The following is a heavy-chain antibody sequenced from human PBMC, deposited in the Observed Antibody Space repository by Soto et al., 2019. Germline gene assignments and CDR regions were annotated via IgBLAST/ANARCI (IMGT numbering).Heavy chain of an antibody. Sequence: EVQLVEAGGGLVQPGQSLRVSCAASGFSFSSYSMNWVRQAPGKGLEWISYISSSKTYIWYADSVKGRFTISRDNANNSLSLQINSLRDEDTAVDYCLRDSGWAFDIWGLGTMGTVSS. J-gene: IGHJ3*02. CDR3: LRDSGWAFDI. V-gene: IGHV3-48*02. D-gene: IGHD6-19*01. CDR2: ISSSKTYI. CDR1: GFSFSSYS.